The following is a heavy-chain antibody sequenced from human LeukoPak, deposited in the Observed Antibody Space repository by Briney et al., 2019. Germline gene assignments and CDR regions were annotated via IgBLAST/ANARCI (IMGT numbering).Heavy chain of an antibody. Sequence: GGSLRLSCAASGFTFDDYGMSWVRQAPGKGLEWVSGINWNGGSTVYEDSVKGRYTISRDNAKNSLYLQMNSVRAEDTALYYCARGMVWFGDPEFDWGQGTLVTVSS. J-gene: IGHJ4*02. V-gene: IGHV3-20*04. CDR3: ARGMVWFGDPEFD. D-gene: IGHD3-10*01. CDR2: INWNGGST. CDR1: GFTFDDYG.